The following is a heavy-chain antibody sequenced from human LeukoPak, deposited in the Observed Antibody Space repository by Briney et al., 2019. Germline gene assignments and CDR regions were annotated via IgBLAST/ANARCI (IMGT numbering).Heavy chain of an antibody. Sequence: ASVKVSCKASGYTFTSYGISRVRQAPGQGLEWMGWVSAYNGNTNYAQKLQGRVTMTTDTSTSTAYMELRSLRSDDTAVYYRARGPFPVVAASPYNWFDPWGQGTLVTVSS. V-gene: IGHV1-18*01. J-gene: IGHJ5*02. CDR3: ARGPFPVVAASPYNWFDP. CDR1: GYTFTSYG. CDR2: VSAYNGNT. D-gene: IGHD2-15*01.